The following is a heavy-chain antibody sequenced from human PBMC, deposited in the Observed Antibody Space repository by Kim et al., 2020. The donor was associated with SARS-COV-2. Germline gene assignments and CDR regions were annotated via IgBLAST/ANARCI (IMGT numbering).Heavy chain of an antibody. V-gene: IGHV3-7*03. Sequence: GGSLRLSCAASGFSFSNHWMTWVRQAPGRGPEWVANIKQHGSEKYYVGSVRGRFTISRDDAKNSLYLQMNSLRAEDTDIYYCARNNAMDVWGQGTTVTVSS. CDR1: GFSFSNHW. CDR2: IKQHGSEK. CDR3: ARNNAMDV. J-gene: IGHJ6*02.